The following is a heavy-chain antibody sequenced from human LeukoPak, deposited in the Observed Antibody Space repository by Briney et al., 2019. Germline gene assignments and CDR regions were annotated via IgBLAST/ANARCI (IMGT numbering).Heavy chain of an antibody. CDR1: GGSITSYH. CDR3: TRDGLYSYGYSYFDY. D-gene: IGHD5-18*01. Sequence: SETLSLTCTVSGGSITSYHWSWIRQPAGKGLEWIGRIYTSGSTNYNPSLKSRVTMSVDTSKNQFSLKLSSVTAADTAVYYCTRDGLYSYGYSYFDYWGQGTLVTVSS. CDR2: IYTSGST. J-gene: IGHJ4*02. V-gene: IGHV4-4*07.